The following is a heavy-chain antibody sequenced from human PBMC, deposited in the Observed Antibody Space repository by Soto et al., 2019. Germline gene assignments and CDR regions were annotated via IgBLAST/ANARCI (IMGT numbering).Heavy chain of an antibody. Sequence: QVHLVQSGAEVKEPGASVRVSCKASGYTFSSNAIHWVRQAPGQELEWMGWINGGNGYAKYSQNFQDRVTLTRDASASTTYMELSSLRSEDTAIFYCARATYTSGGSPTFAMDVWGQGTTVTVPS. CDR1: GYTFSSNA. V-gene: IGHV1-3*01. CDR2: INGGNGYA. CDR3: ARATYTSGGSPTFAMDV. D-gene: IGHD3-10*01. J-gene: IGHJ6*02.